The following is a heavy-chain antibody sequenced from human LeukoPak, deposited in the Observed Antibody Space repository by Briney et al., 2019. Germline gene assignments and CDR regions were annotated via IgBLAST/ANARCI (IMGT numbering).Heavy chain of an antibody. CDR1: GGSISSSSYY. Sequence: SETLSLTCAVSGGSISSSSYYWGWIRQPPGKGLEWIGSIYYSGSTYYNPSLKSRVTISVDTSKNQFSLKLSSVTAADTAVYYCAIRQDYYDRDFDYWGQGTLVTVSS. D-gene: IGHD3-22*01. J-gene: IGHJ4*02. V-gene: IGHV4-39*07. CDR3: AIRQDYYDRDFDY. CDR2: IYYSGST.